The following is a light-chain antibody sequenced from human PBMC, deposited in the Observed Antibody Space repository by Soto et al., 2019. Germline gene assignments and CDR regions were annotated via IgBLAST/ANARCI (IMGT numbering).Light chain of an antibody. CDR1: QSVSSY. CDR2: DAS. Sequence: EIVLTQSPATLSLSPGERATLSCRASQSVSSYLAWYQQKPGQAPRLLIYDASNRATGIPARFSGSGSGTDFTFTISILEPEDFAVYYCQQRSNWPWTFGQGTKVDIK. CDR3: QQRSNWPWT. J-gene: IGKJ1*01. V-gene: IGKV3-11*01.